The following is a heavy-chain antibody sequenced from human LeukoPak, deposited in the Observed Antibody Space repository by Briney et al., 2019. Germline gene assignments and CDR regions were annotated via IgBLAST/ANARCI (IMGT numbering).Heavy chain of an antibody. V-gene: IGHV4-59*01. CDR2: IYYSGST. D-gene: IGHD3-3*01. J-gene: IGHJ4*02. Sequence: SETLSLACTVSGGSISSYYWSWIRQLPGKGLEWIGYIYYSGSTNYNPSLKSRVTISVDTSKNQFSLKLSSVTAADTAVYYCARHDDFLSAYNYWGQGILVTVSS. CDR1: GGSISSYY. CDR3: ARHDDFLSAYNY.